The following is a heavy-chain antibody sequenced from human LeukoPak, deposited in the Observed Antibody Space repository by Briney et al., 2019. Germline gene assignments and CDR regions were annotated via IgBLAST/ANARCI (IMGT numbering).Heavy chain of an antibody. J-gene: IGHJ4*02. D-gene: IGHD4-23*01. Sequence: GESLRLSCVASGFSFDICAMSWVRQAPGKGPEWVSSIGGPTETFYADSVKGRFTVSRDNSQNTLYLQMNSLRAEDTAVYYCAKDATPRNSIWDYFGKWGQGALVTVST. V-gene: IGHV3-23*01. CDR2: IGGPTET. CDR3: AKDATPRNSIWDYFGK. CDR1: GFSFDICA.